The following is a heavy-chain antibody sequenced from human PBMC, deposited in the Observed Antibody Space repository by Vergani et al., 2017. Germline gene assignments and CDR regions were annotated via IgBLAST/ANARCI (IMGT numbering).Heavy chain of an antibody. CDR2: IYYSGST. CDR1: GGSISSYY. D-gene: IGHD3-3*01. Sequence: QVQLQESGPGLVKPSQTLSLTCTVSGGSISSYYWSWIRQPPGKGLEWIGYIYYSGSTNYNPSLKSRVTRSVDTSKNQFSLKLSSVTAADTAVYYCARQVTIFGVVRGPDKAFDIWGQGTMVTVSS. CDR3: ARQVTIFGVVRGPDKAFDI. V-gene: IGHV4-59*08. J-gene: IGHJ3*02.